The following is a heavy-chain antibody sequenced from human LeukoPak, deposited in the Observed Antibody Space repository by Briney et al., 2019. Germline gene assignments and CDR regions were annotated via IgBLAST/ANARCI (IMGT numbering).Heavy chain of an antibody. D-gene: IGHD2-2*01. V-gene: IGHV3-21*01. Sequence: GGSLRLSCAASGFTFSSYSMNWVRQAPGKGLEWVSSISSSSSYIYYADSVKGRFTISRDNAKNSLYLQMNSLRAEDTAVYYCARTFRDIVVVPAFYGMDVWGQGTTVTVSS. J-gene: IGHJ6*02. CDR1: GFTFSSYS. CDR3: ARTFRDIVVVPAFYGMDV. CDR2: ISSSSSYI.